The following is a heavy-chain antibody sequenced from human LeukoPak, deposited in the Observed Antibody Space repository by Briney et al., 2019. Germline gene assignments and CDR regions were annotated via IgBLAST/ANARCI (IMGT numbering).Heavy chain of an antibody. V-gene: IGHV1-24*01. D-gene: IGHD6-19*01. Sequence: GASGKVSCKVSGYTLTLLSIRLERQGPGKGMELMGGFSPEDGETIYAQKFQGRVTMTEDTSTDTAYMELSSLRSEDTAVYYCATSWGIAVAGHVGAFDYWGQGTLVTVSS. J-gene: IGHJ4*02. CDR1: GYTLTLLS. CDR2: FSPEDGET. CDR3: ATSWGIAVAGHVGAFDY.